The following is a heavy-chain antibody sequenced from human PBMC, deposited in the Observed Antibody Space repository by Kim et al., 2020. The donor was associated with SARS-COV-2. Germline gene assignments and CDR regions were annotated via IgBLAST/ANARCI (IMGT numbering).Heavy chain of an antibody. D-gene: IGHD2-15*01. J-gene: IGHJ4*02. Sequence: GGSLRLSCVVSGFSFTTNWMSWVRQAPGKGLEWVAKIKEDGTEKYYAYSVEGRFTISRDNAKNALYLQMNSLSAEDTAVYYCARDRRDSLDYWGQGTLVTVSS. CDR2: IKEDGTEK. CDR1: GFSFTTNW. CDR3: ARDRRDSLDY. V-gene: IGHV3-7*01.